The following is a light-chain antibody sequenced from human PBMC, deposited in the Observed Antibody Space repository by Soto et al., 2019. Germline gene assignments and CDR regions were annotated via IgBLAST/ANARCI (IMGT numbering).Light chain of an antibody. V-gene: IGLV2-8*01. CDR3: KSYAGSNTYV. CDR1: KNYIGVYAF. CDR2: EVV. J-gene: IGLJ1*01. Sequence: QSVLTRPPSASGSPGESVSISYTGTKNYIGVYAFVSWYQHHAGKAPRLIIYEVVQRPSGVPDRFSGSKSGNTASLTVSGLQAADEADYFCKSYAGSNTYVFGSGTKVTVL.